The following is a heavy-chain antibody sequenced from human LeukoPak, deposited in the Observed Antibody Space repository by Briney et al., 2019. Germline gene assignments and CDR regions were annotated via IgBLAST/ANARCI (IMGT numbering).Heavy chain of an antibody. Sequence: GESLKISCKGSGYSFTSYWIGWVRQMPGKGLEWMGIIYPGDSDTRYSPSFQGQVTISADKSISTAYLQWSSLKASDTAMYYCARHAVDTAMDVYYYYGMNVWGQGTTVTVSS. CDR2: IYPGDSDT. V-gene: IGHV5-51*01. CDR3: ARHAVDTAMDVYYYYGMNV. J-gene: IGHJ6*02. D-gene: IGHD5-18*01. CDR1: GYSFTSYW.